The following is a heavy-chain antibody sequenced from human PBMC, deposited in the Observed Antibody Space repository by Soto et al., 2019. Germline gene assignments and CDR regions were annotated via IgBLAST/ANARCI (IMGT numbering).Heavy chain of an antibody. J-gene: IGHJ4*01. D-gene: IGHD1-26*01. CDR2: ISAYNANT. Sequence: WAAVKVSCKSSGYTLPNFGLSWVRQAPGQGLEWMGCISAYNANTNYAQKFQDRVTMTTDTSTSTAFMELRGLRSDDTAVYYCARENRGCYHRPCDYWRQGSRVTVSS. CDR1: GYTLPNFG. CDR3: ARENRGCYHRPCDY. V-gene: IGHV1-18*01.